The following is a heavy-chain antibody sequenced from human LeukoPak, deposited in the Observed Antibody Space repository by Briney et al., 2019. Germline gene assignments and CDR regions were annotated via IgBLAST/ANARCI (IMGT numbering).Heavy chain of an antibody. CDR2: INPNSGGT. J-gene: IGHJ4*02. D-gene: IGHD3-3*01. CDR1: GYTFTAYY. CDR3: ARTQNIFGVIIKDY. V-gene: IGHV1-2*02. Sequence: ASVKVSCKASGYTFTAYYMHWVRQAPGQGLEGMGWINPNSGGTDYVHKFQGRVTMTRDTSISTAYMELTRLTSDDTAVYYCARTQNIFGVIIKDYWGQGTLVAVSS.